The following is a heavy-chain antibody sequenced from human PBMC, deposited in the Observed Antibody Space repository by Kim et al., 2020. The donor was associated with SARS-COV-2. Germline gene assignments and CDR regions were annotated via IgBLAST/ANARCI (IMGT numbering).Heavy chain of an antibody. CDR1: GGSFSGYY. J-gene: IGHJ4*02. V-gene: IGHV4-34*01. Sequence: SETLSLTCAVYGGSFSGYYWSWIRQPPGKGLEWIGEINHSGSTNYNPSLKSRVTISVDTSKNQFSLKLSSVTAADTAVYYCARGGWVTTVTTGLDYWGQGTLVTVSS. D-gene: IGHD4-17*01. CDR2: INHSGST. CDR3: ARGGWVTTVTTGLDY.